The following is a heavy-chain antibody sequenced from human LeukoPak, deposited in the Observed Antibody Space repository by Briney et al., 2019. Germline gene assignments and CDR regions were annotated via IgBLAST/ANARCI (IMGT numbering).Heavy chain of an antibody. CDR2: IYYSGSS. V-gene: IGHV4-39*01. J-gene: IGHJ4*02. Sequence: PSETLSLTCTVSGGSISSSSYYWGGIRQPPGKGLEWIGSIYYSGSSFDNPALKSRVTISVDTSKNQFSLKLSSVTAADTAVYYCARHRSGWLPSSFDYWGQGTLVTVSS. CDR1: GGSISSSSYY. CDR3: ARHRSGWLPSSFDY. D-gene: IGHD5-24*01.